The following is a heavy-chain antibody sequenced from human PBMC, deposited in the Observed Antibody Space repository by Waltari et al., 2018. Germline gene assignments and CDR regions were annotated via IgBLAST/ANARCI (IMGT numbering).Heavy chain of an antibody. D-gene: IGHD3-16*02. J-gene: IGHJ6*04. CDR3: ARAAPRGVVVPPYYMDV. CDR1: GGPLIGHS. V-gene: IGHV4-34*01. CDR2: IDHSIKT. Sequence: QVQLHQWGAGLVKPSETLSLRCAVSGGPLIGHSWSWIRQPPGKGLEWIGDIDHSIKTTCTPSLESRPSISVDSSRGVFFLKLTSVTAADTAVYYCARAAPRGVVVPPYYMDVWATGTTVTVSS.